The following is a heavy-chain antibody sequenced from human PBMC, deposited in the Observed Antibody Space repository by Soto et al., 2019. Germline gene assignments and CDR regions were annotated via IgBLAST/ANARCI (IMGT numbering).Heavy chain of an antibody. CDR3: ARDQGHCSSTTCFSGCFDL. D-gene: IGHD2-2*01. Sequence: VQLVESGGGVVQPGRSLRLSCAASGFTFSTYGMHWVRQAPGKGLEWVAVIWYDGTNKYYADSVKGRFTISRDNSINTLFLQVDNLRADDTALYYCARDQGHCSSTTCFSGCFDLWGRGTLVTVSS. CDR1: GFTFSTYG. CDR2: IWYDGTNK. V-gene: IGHV3-33*01. J-gene: IGHJ2*01.